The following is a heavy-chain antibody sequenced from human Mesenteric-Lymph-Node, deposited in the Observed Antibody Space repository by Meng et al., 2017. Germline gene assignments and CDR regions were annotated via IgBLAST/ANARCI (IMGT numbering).Heavy chain of an antibody. CDR1: GGTFSSYA. CDR2: IIPIFGTA. Sequence: SVKVSCKASGGTFSSYAISWVRQAPGQGLEWMGGIIPIFGTANYAQKFQGRVTITADESTSTAYMELRSLRSDDTAVYYCARDPYDSSGYWTHYYYGMDVWGQGTTVTVSS. V-gene: IGHV1-69*13. D-gene: IGHD3-22*01. CDR3: ARDPYDSSGYWTHYYYGMDV. J-gene: IGHJ6*02.